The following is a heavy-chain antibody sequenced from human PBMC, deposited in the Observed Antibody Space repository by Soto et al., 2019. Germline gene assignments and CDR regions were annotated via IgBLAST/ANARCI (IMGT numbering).Heavy chain of an antibody. J-gene: IGHJ5*01. CDR2: FNAGDGDT. CDR3: ARGGEHLWLDS. Sequence: ASVKVSCKASGYTITCCAMHWVRQAPGQRPEWMGWFNAGDGDTKYSQNFQGRFTIIRDTSASTVYMELSSLRPEDTAVYYCARGGEHLWLDSWGQGTLVTVSS. CDR1: GYTITCCA. V-gene: IGHV1-3*01. D-gene: IGHD3-16*01.